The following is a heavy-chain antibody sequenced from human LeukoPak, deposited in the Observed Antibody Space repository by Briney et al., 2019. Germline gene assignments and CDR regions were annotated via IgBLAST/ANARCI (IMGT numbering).Heavy chain of an antibody. CDR3: AKDRTVGASYWYFDL. CDR2: ISASGGST. CDR1: GFTFSSSA. J-gene: IGHJ2*01. V-gene: IGHV3-23*01. Sequence: GGSLRLSCAASGFTFSSSAMSWVRQVPGKGLEWVSVISASGGSTYYADSVRGRFTISRDNSKNILFLQMNTLRAEDTAIYYCAKDRTVGASYWYFDLWGRGALVTVSS. D-gene: IGHD1-26*01.